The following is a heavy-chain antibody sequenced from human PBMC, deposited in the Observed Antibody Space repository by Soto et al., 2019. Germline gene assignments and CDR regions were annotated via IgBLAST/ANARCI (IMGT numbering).Heavy chain of an antibody. J-gene: IGHJ6*01. CDR2: INHSGST. CDR3: AGSTYYDIVTGYYATYYYYGMEV. V-gene: IGHV4-34*01. D-gene: IGHD3-9*01. Sequence: KPSETLSLTCAVYGGSFSGYYWSWIRQPPGKGLEWIGEINHSGSTNYNPSLKSRVTISVDTSKNQFSLKLSSVTAADTAVYYCAGSTYYDIVTGYYATYYYYGMEVWGQGTTVTVS. CDR1: GGSFSGYY.